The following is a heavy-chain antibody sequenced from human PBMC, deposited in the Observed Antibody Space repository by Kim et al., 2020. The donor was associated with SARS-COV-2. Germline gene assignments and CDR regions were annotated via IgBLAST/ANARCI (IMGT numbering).Heavy chain of an antibody. J-gene: IGHJ5*02. CDR3: ARLVVVPAAIKGGWFDP. Sequence: KSPVTMSVDTSKNQFSLKLSSVTAADTAVYYCARLVVVPAAIKGGWFDPWGQGTLVTVSS. V-gene: IGHV4-4*06. D-gene: IGHD2-2*02.